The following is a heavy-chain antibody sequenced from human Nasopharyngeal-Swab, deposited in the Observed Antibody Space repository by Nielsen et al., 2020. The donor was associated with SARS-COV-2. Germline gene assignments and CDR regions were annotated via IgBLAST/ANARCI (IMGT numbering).Heavy chain of an antibody. J-gene: IGHJ4*02. CDR2: INHSGST. V-gene: IGHV4-34*01. D-gene: IGHD5-12*01. Sequence: SETLSLTCAVYGGSFSGYYWNWIRQPPGKGLEWIGEINHSGSTNYNPSLKSRVTISVDTSKNQFSLKLSSVTAADTAVYYCARGLGGYDSFDYWGQGTLVTVSS. CDR1: GGSFSGYY. CDR3: ARGLGGYDSFDY.